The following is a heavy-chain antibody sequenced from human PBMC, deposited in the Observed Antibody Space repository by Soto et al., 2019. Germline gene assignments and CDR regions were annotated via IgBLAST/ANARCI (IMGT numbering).Heavy chain of an antibody. CDR3: ARLRRSGDYPYYYYYMDV. D-gene: IGHD6-25*01. V-gene: IGHV4-39*01. J-gene: IGHJ6*03. CDR2: LYYSGST. CDR1: GGSISISSYY. Sequence: SETLSLTCSVSGGSISISSYYWVWIRQPPGKGLEWIGSLYYSGSTYYNPSLKSRVTISVDTSKNQFSLRLSSVTAADTAAYSCARLRRSGDYPYYYYYMDVWGKGTTVTVSS.